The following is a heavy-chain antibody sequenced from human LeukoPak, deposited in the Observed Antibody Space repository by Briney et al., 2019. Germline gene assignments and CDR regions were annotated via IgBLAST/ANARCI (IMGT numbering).Heavy chain of an antibody. CDR1: GFTFSSYW. Sequence: GGSLRLSCAASGFTFSSYWMSWVRQAPGKGLEWVANIKQDGSEKYYADSVKGRSTISRDNAKNSLCLQMNSLRAEDTAVYYCARASSPFDYWGQGTLVTVSS. V-gene: IGHV3-7*01. CDR2: IKQDGSEK. CDR3: ARASSPFDY. D-gene: IGHD2-2*01. J-gene: IGHJ4*02.